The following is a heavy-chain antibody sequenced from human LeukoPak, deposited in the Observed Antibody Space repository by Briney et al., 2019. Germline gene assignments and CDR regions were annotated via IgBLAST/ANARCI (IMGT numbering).Heavy chain of an antibody. CDR1: GGSISSYY. D-gene: IGHD3-22*01. CDR3: ASTSPKYYYESSGYSSLFDN. J-gene: IGHJ4*02. V-gene: IGHV4-59*12. Sequence: PSETLSLTCSVSGGSISSYYWNWIRQPPGKGLEWIGYIYYSGITTYNPSLKSRFTISVDTSQNRFSLKLRSVTAADTALYYCASTSPKYYYESSGYSSLFDNWGQGTLVTVSS. CDR2: IYYSGIT.